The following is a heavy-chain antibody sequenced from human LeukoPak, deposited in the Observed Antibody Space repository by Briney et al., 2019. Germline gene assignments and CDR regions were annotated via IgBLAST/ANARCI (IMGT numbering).Heavy chain of an antibody. Sequence: GGSLRLSCAASGFTFSSYWMSRVRQAPGKGLEWVANIKQDGSEKYYVDSVKGRFTISRDNAKNSLYLYTNGLRAEDTAVYYCARRYRRFDYWGQGTLVTVSS. CDR2: IKQDGSEK. CDR1: GFTFSSYW. V-gene: IGHV3-7*01. D-gene: IGHD1-26*01. CDR3: ARRYRRFDY. J-gene: IGHJ4*02.